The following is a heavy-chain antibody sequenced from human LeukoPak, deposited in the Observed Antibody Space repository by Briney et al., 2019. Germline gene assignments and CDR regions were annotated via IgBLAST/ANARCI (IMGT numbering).Heavy chain of an antibody. V-gene: IGHV4-39*01. CDR3: WRPHCSNSVCSSSRVDF. CDR2: IHYSGST. CDR1: GDSITTNNYY. Sequence: SETLSLTCSVSGDSITTNNYYWGWIRQPPGKGLEWIVNIHYSGSTYYSPSLKNRVTISVDTSKNQFSLRLKSVTAADTAVYYCWRPHCSNSVCSSSRVDFWGQGTLVTVSS. D-gene: IGHD2-8*01. J-gene: IGHJ4*02.